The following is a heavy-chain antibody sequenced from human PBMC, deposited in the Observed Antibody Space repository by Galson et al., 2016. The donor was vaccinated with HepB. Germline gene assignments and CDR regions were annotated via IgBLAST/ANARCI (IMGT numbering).Heavy chain of an antibody. J-gene: IGHJ4*02. Sequence: SVKVSCKASGYTFTSYAIHWVRQAPGQRLEWMGWTNNANGNTEYSQSYQGRVTFTRDTSAITAYMERSSLRSDDTAVYYWARDGGSGWSRLWWGQGTLVAVTS. D-gene: IGHD6-19*01. V-gene: IGHV1-3*04. CDR2: TNNANGNT. CDR3: ARDGGSGWSRLW. CDR1: GYTFTSYA.